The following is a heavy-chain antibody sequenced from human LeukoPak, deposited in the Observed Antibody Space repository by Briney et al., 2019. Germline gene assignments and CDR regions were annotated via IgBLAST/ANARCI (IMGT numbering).Heavy chain of an antibody. Sequence: HTGGSLRLSCAASRFTFGSSAMSWVRQAPGKGLEWVSSISGSGSGGSTYYADSVKGRFTISRDNSKNTLYLQMNSLRAEDTAVYYCAKSGYNRFDYWGQGTLVTVSS. CDR1: RFTFGSSA. D-gene: IGHD5-24*01. CDR3: AKSGYNRFDY. V-gene: IGHV3-23*01. CDR2: ISGSGSGGST. J-gene: IGHJ4*02.